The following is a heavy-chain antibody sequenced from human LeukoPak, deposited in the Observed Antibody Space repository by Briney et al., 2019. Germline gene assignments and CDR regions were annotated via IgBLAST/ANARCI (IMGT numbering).Heavy chain of an antibody. D-gene: IGHD2-15*01. V-gene: IGHV3-7*01. CDR1: GFTFSGYW. Sequence: GGSLRLSCAASGFTFSGYWMGWVRQAPGKGLEWVANIKQDGSEKYYVDSVKGRFTISRDNAKNSPYLQMNSLRAEDTAVYYCAREGVVAANDYYYMDVWGKGTTVTVSS. J-gene: IGHJ6*03. CDR2: IKQDGSEK. CDR3: AREGVVAANDYYYMDV.